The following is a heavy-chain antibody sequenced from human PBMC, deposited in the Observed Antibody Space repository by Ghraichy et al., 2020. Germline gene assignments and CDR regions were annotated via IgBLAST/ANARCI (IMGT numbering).Heavy chain of an antibody. D-gene: IGHD6-13*01. J-gene: IGHJ6*03. Sequence: GESLNISCKGSGYSFTNYWIGWVRQMPGKGLEWMGIIYPGDSDTRYSPSFQGQVTISADKSISTAYLQWSSLKASDTAMYYCARHREAAAALYYYYMDVWGKGTTVTVSS. CDR2: IYPGDSDT. CDR3: ARHREAAAALYYYYMDV. CDR1: GYSFTNYW. V-gene: IGHV5-51*01.